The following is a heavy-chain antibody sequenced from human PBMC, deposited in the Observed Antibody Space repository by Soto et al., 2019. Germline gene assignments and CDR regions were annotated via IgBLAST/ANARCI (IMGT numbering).Heavy chain of an antibody. CDR1: GFTFSSYD. Sequence: EVQLVESGGGLVQPGGSLRLSCAASGFTFSSYDMHWVRQATGKGLEWVSAIGTAGDTYYPGSVKGRFTISRENAKNSLDLQMNSLRAGDTAVYYCARGVYGSGSYSWYFDLWGRGTLVTVSS. D-gene: IGHD3-10*01. CDR2: IGTAGDT. V-gene: IGHV3-13*04. J-gene: IGHJ2*01. CDR3: ARGVYGSGSYSWYFDL.